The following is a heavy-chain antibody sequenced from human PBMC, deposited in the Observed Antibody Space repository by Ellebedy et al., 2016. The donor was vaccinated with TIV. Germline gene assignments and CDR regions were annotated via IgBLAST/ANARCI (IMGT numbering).Heavy chain of an antibody. CDR1: GFTFSNYW. J-gene: IGHJ4*02. CDR3: VRDGSYDYGDY. D-gene: IGHD3-16*01. CDR2: IYNDGSST. Sequence: GESLKISCAASGFTFSNYWMHWVRQAPGKGLVWVSRIYNDGSSTSYADSVKGRFTISRDNPKNTVYLQMNSLRVEDTAVYYCVRDGSYDYGDYWGQGTVVTVSS. V-gene: IGHV3-74*01.